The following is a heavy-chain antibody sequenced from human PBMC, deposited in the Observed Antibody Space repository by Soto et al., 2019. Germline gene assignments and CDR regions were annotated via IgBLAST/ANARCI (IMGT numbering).Heavy chain of an antibody. CDR3: ARDGGGYSYGFLQVHYGMDV. CDR2: INAGNGNT. CDR1: GHTFTSYA. Sequence: ASVKVSCKASGHTFTSYAMHWVRQAPGQRLEWMGWINAGNGNTKYSQKFQGRVTITRDTSASTAYMELSSLRSEDTAVYYCARDGGGYSYGFLQVHYGMDVWGQGTTVTVSS. J-gene: IGHJ6*02. D-gene: IGHD5-18*01. V-gene: IGHV1-3*01.